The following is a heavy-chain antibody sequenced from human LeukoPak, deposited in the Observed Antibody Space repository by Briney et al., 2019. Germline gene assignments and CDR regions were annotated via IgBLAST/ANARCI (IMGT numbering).Heavy chain of an antibody. D-gene: IGHD1-1*01. J-gene: IGHJ6*03. Sequence: PSETLSLTCAVYGGSFSGYYWSWIRQPPGKGPEWIGEIDHSGSTNYNPSLKSRVTISVDTSKNQFSLKLSSVTAADTAVYYCASQVRLERRYYYYSMDVWGKGTTVTVSS. CDR2: IDHSGST. V-gene: IGHV4-34*01. CDR3: ASQVRLERRYYYYSMDV. CDR1: GGSFSGYY.